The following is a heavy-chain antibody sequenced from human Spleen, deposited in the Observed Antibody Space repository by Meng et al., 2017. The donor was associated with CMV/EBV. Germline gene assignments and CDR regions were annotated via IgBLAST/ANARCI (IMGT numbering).Heavy chain of an antibody. Sequence: GESLKISCAASGFTFSNAWMTWVRQAPGKGLEWVGRIKSKTDGGTTDYAAPVKGRFTISRDDSKNTLYLQMNSLKTEDTAVYYCTTDRDDYGTYGPDRNFDYWGQGTLVTSPQ. CDR1: GFTFSNAW. V-gene: IGHV3-15*01. D-gene: IGHD4/OR15-4a*01. CDR2: IKSKTDGGTT. CDR3: TTDRDDYGTYGPDRNFDY. J-gene: IGHJ4*02.